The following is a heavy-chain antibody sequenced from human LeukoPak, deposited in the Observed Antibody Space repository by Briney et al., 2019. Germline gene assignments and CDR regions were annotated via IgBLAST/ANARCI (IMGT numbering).Heavy chain of an antibody. CDR3: ASGAQSDY. CDR2: INNSGNTI. V-gene: IGHV3-48*03. J-gene: IGHJ4*02. CDR1: GFTFSTYE. Sequence: PGGSLRLSCAASGFTFSTYEMNWARQAPGKGLEWVSSINNSGNTIYYADSVKGRFTISRDNSKNSLYLQMNSLRAEDTAVYYCASGAQSDYWGQGTLVTVSS. D-gene: IGHD1-26*01.